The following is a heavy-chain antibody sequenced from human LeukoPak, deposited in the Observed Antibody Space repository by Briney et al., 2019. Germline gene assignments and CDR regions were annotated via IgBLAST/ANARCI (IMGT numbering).Heavy chain of an antibody. CDR3: ARGLGGTGADAFDI. Sequence: GGSLRLSCAASGFTVSTYGMHWVRQAPGKGLEWVAVISFDGGSRYYADSVKNRFTISRDNSKNTLYVEMNSLRAEDMAVYYCARGLGGTGADAFDIWGQGTVVTVSA. J-gene: IGHJ3*02. D-gene: IGHD1-26*01. V-gene: IGHV3-30-3*01. CDR2: ISFDGGSR. CDR1: GFTVSTYG.